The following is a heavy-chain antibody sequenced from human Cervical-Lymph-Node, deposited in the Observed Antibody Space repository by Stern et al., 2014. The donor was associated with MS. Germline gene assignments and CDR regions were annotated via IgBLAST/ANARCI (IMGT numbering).Heavy chain of an antibody. J-gene: IGHJ4*02. CDR3: ATDRTYRFDS. V-gene: IGHV3-74*01. CDR1: ASNFRNYW. Sequence: EVQLEESGGGLVQPGGSLRLSCTASASNFRNYWMHWVRQAPGKGLVWVSHIHSDGVRSTYADSVRGRFTISRDNAKNTLYLQMNSLRVEDTAVYYCATDRTYRFDSWGQGILVTVSS. CDR2: IHSDGVRS.